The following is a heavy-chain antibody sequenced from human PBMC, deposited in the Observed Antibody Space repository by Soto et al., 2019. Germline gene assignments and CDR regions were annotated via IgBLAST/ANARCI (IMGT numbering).Heavy chain of an antibody. CDR1: GFTFSSYG. CDR3: ASDSIAAAGGLDY. D-gene: IGHD6-13*01. Sequence: GGSLRLSCAASGFTFSSYGMHWVRQAPGKGLEWVAVIWYDGSNKYYADSVKGRFTISRDNSKNTLYLQMNSLRAEDTAVYYCASDSIAAAGGLDYWGQGTLVTVSS. V-gene: IGHV3-33*01. J-gene: IGHJ4*02. CDR2: IWYDGSNK.